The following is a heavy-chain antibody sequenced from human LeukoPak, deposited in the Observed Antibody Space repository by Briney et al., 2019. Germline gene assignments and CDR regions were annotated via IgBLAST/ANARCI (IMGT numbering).Heavy chain of an antibody. Sequence: AASKDSCKVSGFTLTELLIHWVRPAPGKGREWMGGLDPEDGETNKAQKLQGTVTMSEEPYPESRHMDMRRPRAQDTAVYFILTYSSAEYFQHWGQGTLVTVSS. CDR1: GFTLTELL. D-gene: IGHD6-13*01. J-gene: IGHJ1*01. V-gene: IGHV1-24*01. CDR2: LDPEDGET. CDR3: LTYSSAEYFQH.